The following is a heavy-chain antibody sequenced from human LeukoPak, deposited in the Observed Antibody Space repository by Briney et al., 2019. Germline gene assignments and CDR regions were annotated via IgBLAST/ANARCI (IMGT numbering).Heavy chain of an antibody. Sequence: GGSLRLSCAASGFTFSDYYMSWIRQAPGKGLEWVSYISSSGSTIYYADSAKGRFTISRDNAKNSLYLQMNSLRAEDTAVYYCARDSDPTVTTSGYWGQGTLVTVSS. CDR1: GFTFSDYY. CDR3: ARDSDPTVTTSGY. D-gene: IGHD4-17*01. J-gene: IGHJ4*02. V-gene: IGHV3-11*04. CDR2: ISSSGSTI.